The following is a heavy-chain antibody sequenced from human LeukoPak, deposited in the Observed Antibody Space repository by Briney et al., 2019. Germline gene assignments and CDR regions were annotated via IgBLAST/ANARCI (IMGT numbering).Heavy chain of an antibody. J-gene: IGHJ5*02. CDR2: IIPILGIA. CDR3: ARGINGHQFGTSAGGNWFDP. Sequence: SVKVSCKASGGTFSSYAISWVRQAPGQGLEWMGRIIPILGIANYAQKFQGRVTITTDKSTSTAYMELSSLRSEDTAVYYCARGINGHQFGTSAGGNWFDPWGQGTLVTVSS. V-gene: IGHV1-69*04. D-gene: IGHD2-2*01. CDR1: GGTFSSYA.